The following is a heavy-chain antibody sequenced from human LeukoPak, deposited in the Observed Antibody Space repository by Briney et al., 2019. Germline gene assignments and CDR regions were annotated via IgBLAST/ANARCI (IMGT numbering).Heavy chain of an antibody. CDR3: ATPLAYYYGSGGGLDY. J-gene: IGHJ4*02. Sequence: GASVKVSCKVSGYTLTELSMHWVRQAPGKGLEWMGGFDPGDGETIYAQKFQGRVTMTEDTSTDTAYMELSSLRSEDTAVYYCATPLAYYYGSGGGLDYWGQGTLVTVSS. D-gene: IGHD3-10*01. CDR1: GYTLTELS. V-gene: IGHV1-24*01. CDR2: FDPGDGET.